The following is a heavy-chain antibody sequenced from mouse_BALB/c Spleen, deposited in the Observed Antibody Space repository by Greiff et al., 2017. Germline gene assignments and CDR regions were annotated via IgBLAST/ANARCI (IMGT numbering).Heavy chain of an antibody. CDR2: IRSKSNNYAT. V-gene: IGHV10-1*02. CDR3: VREYDGYYDGYYYAMDY. CDR1: GFTFNTYA. D-gene: IGHD2-3*01. Sequence: EVMLVESGGGLVQPKGSLKLSCAASGFTFNTYAMNWVRQAPGKGLEWVARIRSKSNNYATYYADSVKDRFTISRDDSQSMLYLQMNNLKTEDTAMYYCVREYDGYYDGYYYAMDYWGQGTSVTVSS. J-gene: IGHJ4*01.